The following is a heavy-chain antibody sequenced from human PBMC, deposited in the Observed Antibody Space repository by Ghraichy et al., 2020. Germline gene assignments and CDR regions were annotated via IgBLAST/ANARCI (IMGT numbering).Heavy chain of an antibody. CDR3: VKDSSVLLWFGESFGYFHH. D-gene: IGHD3-10*01. CDR1: GFTFNAYA. CDR2: ISSSGGSA. Sequence: GGSLRLSCVTSGFTFNAYAMSWVRQAPGKGLEWVSVISSSGGSAYYADSVKGRFTVSRDNSKNTMYLQMNSLRVEDMAVYYCVKDSSVLLWFGESFGYFHHWGQGTLVTVSS. J-gene: IGHJ1*01. V-gene: IGHV3-23*01.